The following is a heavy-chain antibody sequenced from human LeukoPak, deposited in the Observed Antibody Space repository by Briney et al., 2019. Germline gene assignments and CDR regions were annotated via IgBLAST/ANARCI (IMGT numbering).Heavy chain of an antibody. CDR2: IVVGSGNT. Sequence: SVKVSCKASGFTYTSSAMQWVRQARGQRLEWIGRIVVGSGNTNYAQKFQERVTITRDMSTSTAYMELSSLRSEDTAVYYCAADPYCSSTSCYEGFYYYYGMDVWGQGTTVTVSS. V-gene: IGHV1-58*02. D-gene: IGHD2-2*01. CDR3: AADPYCSSTSCYEGFYYYYGMDV. J-gene: IGHJ6*02. CDR1: GFTYTSSA.